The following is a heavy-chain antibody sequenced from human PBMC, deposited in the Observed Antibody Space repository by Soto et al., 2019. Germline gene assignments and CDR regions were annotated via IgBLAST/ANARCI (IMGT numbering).Heavy chain of an antibody. CDR2: ILNDGSNR. CDR1: GFTFSNYG. D-gene: IGHD3-10*01. V-gene: IGHV3-33*01. CDR3: ARDDEYSGNGMDV. J-gene: IGHJ6*02. Sequence: QVQLVESGGGVVQPGRSLRLSCAASGFTFSNYGMHWVRQAPGKGLEWVAVILNDGSNRYHADSVKDRFTTSRDNSKNILYLQMNSLRAEDTAVYYCARDDEYSGNGMDVWGQGTTVTVS.